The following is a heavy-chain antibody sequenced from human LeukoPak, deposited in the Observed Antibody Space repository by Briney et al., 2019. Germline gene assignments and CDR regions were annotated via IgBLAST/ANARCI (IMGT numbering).Heavy chain of an antibody. CDR3: ARLQVAYYYYYMDV. CDR2: INHSGGT. Sequence: SETLSLTCAVYGGSFSGYYWSWIRQPPGKGLEWIGEINHSGGTKYNPSLKSRVTISVDTSKNQFPLKLSSVTAADTAVYYCARLQVAYYYYYMDVWGKGTTVTISS. J-gene: IGHJ6*03. CDR1: GGSFSGYY. V-gene: IGHV4-34*01.